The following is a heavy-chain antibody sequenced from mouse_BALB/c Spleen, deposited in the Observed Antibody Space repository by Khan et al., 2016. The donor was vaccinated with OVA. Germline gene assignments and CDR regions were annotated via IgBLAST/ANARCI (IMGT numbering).Heavy chain of an antibody. V-gene: IGHV14-3*02. CDR3: ARLAGK. CDR2: IDPPNGNT. CDR1: GFNIKDNY. J-gene: IGHJ2*01. Sequence: EVELVESGAELVKSGDTVKLSCTASGFNIKDNYIHWLKQWPEQGLEWIGRIDPPNGNTKYDPKFQGKATITADKSSNTAYLQLSSLTSEDTAVYYCARLAGKWGQGTILTVSS.